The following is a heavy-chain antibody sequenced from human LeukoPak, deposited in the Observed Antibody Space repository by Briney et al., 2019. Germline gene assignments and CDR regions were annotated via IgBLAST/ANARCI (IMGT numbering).Heavy chain of an antibody. V-gene: IGHV4-34*01. D-gene: IGHD3-10*01. CDR1: GGSFSGYY. CDR3: ARAFGPRRVPGMVRGESLRKFDP. CDR2: INHSGST. J-gene: IGHJ5*02. Sequence: SETLSLTCAVYGGSFSGYYWSWIRQPPGKGLEWIGEINHSGSTNYNPSLKSRVTISVDTSKDQFSLKLSSVTAADTAVYYCARAFGPRRVPGMVRGESLRKFDPWGQGTLVTVSS.